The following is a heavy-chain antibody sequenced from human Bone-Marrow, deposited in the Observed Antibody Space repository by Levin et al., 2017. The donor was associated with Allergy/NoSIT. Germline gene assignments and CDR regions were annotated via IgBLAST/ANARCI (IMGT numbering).Heavy chain of an antibody. J-gene: IGHJ4*02. Sequence: GGSLRLSCAASGFTFSSYAMHWVRQAPGKGLEWVAVISYDGSNKYYADSVKGRFTISRDNSKNTLYLQMNSLRAEDTAVYYCARDLVVVPAAIRAGIAVAGPIDYWGQGTLVTVSS. CDR2: ISYDGSNK. CDR3: ARDLVVVPAAIRAGIAVAGPIDY. CDR1: GFTFSSYA. D-gene: IGHD2-2*02. V-gene: IGHV3-30-3*01.